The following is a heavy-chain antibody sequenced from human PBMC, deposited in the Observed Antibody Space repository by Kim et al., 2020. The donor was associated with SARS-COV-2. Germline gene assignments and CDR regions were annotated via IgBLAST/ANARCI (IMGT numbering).Heavy chain of an antibody. Sequence: TNYNPPLKSRVTISVDTSKNQFSLKLSSVTAADTAVYYCARSPLWLPFDYWGQGTLVTVSS. CDR2: T. V-gene: IGHV4-59*01. J-gene: IGHJ4*02. CDR3: ARSPLWLPFDY. D-gene: IGHD3-10*01.